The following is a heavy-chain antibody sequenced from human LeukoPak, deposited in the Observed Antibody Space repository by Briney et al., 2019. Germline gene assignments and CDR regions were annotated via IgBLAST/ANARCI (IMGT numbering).Heavy chain of an antibody. J-gene: IGHJ5*02. CDR2: IDWDDDK. CDR3: ARMGHSSGWYDNWFDP. V-gene: IGHV2-70*01. D-gene: IGHD6-19*01. Sequence: SGPTVLNPTPTLTLTCTFSGFSLSTSGMCVSWIRQPPGKALEWLSLIDWDDDKYYSTSLKTRLTISKDTSKNQVVLTMTNMDPVDTATYYCARMGHSSGWYDNWFDPWGQGTLVTVS. CDR1: GFSLSTSGMC.